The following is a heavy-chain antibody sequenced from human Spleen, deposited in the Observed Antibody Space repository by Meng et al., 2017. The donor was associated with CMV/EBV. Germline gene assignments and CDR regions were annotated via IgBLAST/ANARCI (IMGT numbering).Heavy chain of an antibody. J-gene: IGHJ6*02. CDR1: GGAIRTYHY. CDR3: ARVGVRLQSYFGSMDV. D-gene: IGHD3-9*01. V-gene: IGHV4-38-2*02. Sequence: GSLRLSCTVSGGAIRTYHYWGWIRQPPGKGLEWIGSIYHRGSTYQKPSFKGRVTTSVDTSKNHFSLKLRSMTAADTAVYYCARVGVRLQSYFGSMDVWGQGTTVTVSS. CDR2: IYHRGST.